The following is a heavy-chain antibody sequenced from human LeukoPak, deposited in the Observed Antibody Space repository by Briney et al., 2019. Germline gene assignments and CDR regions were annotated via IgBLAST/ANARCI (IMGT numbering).Heavy chain of an antibody. CDR1: GGSFSDYD. D-gene: IGHD6-6*01. V-gene: IGHV4-34*01. CDR3: ARVGRLWYSSSSQRTAIDY. CDR2: INHSGST. J-gene: IGHJ4*02. Sequence: SETLSLTCSVYGGSFSDYDWSWIRQPPGKGLEWIGEINHSGSTNYNPSLKSRVTISVDTSKNQFSLKLSSVTAADTAVYYCARVGRLWYSSSSQRTAIDYWGQGTLVTVSS.